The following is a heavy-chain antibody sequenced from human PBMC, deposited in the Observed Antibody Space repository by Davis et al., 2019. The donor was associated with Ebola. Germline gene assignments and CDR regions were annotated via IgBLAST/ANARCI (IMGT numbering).Heavy chain of an antibody. V-gene: IGHV1-46*01. CDR2: INPSGGST. Sequence: ASVKVSCKASGYTFTSYYMHWVRQAPGQGLEWMGIINPSGGSTSYAQKFQGRVTMTRDTSTSTVYMELSSLRSDDTAVYYCARAPEMGGDDLPYYYYGMDVWGQGTTVTVSS. D-gene: IGHD5-24*01. CDR1: GYTFTSYY. CDR3: ARAPEMGGDDLPYYYYGMDV. J-gene: IGHJ6*02.